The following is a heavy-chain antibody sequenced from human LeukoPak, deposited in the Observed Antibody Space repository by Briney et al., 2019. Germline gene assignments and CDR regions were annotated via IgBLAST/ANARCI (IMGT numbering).Heavy chain of an antibody. CDR2: IYYSGST. J-gene: IGHJ4*02. CDR1: GGSISSGDYY. Sequence: SETLSLTCTVSGGSISSGDYYWSWIRQPPGKGLEWIGYIYYSGSTYYNPSLKSRVTISVDTSKNQFSPKLSSVTAADTAVYYCLGYCSSTSCSYYDYWGQGTLVTVSS. D-gene: IGHD2-2*01. V-gene: IGHV4-30-4*01. CDR3: LGYCSSTSCSYYDY.